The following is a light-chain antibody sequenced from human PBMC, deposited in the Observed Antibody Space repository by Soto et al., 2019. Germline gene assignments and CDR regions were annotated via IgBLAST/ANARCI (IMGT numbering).Light chain of an antibody. CDR1: SSDVGAYNY. CDR2: DVS. J-gene: IGLJ1*01. V-gene: IGLV2-14*03. CDR3: SSYTTSFTYV. Sequence: QSVLAQPASVSGSPGQSIAISCTGTSSDVGAYNYVSWYQQYPGKAPKLMIYDVSNRPSGVSDRFSGSKSGNTASLTISGLQAEDEADYYCSSYTTSFTYVFGTGTKVT.